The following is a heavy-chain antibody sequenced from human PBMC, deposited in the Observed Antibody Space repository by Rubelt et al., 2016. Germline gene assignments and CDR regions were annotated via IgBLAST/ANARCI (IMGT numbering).Heavy chain of an antibody. Sequence: QVQLVQSGAGVKKPGASMKVSCKASGYNFTTYGIHWVRQAPGQGPEWMGRINPNGGGTNYAQKFQGRVTMTTDTSINTAYMELTGLGSDDTGIYYCARDRLRNYYRFDSWGQGTLVTVSS. V-gene: IGHV1-2*05. CDR1: GYNFTTYG. J-gene: IGHJ4*02. D-gene: IGHD3-10*01. CDR2: INPNGGGT. CDR3: ARDRLRNYYRFDS.